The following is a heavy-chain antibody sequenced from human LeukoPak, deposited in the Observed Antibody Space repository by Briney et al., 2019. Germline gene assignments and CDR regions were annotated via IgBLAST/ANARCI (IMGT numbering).Heavy chain of an antibody. CDR2: ISSNGGST. CDR3: VKYYDYVWGSYRYTYFQH. D-gene: IGHD3-16*02. V-gene: IGHV3-64D*06. Sequence: GGSLRLSCAASGLTFSSYEMNWVRQAPGKGLEWVSYISSNGGSTYYADSVKGRFTISRDNSKNTLYLQMSSLRAEDTAVYYCVKYYDYVWGSYRYTYFQHWGQGTLVTVSS. J-gene: IGHJ1*01. CDR1: GLTFSSYE.